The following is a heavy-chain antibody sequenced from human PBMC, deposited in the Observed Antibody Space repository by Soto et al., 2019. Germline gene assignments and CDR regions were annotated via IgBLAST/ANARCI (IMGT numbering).Heavy chain of an antibody. D-gene: IGHD1-7*01. CDR2: ISGSGGST. Sequence: GGSLRLSCAASGFTFSSYAVSWVRQAPGKGLEWVSSISGSGGSTYYAGSVKGRFTISRDNSKNTLSLQVDSLRAGDTAVYYCAKGISGTTRTKLDYWGQGTPVTVSS. CDR1: GFTFSSYA. V-gene: IGHV3-23*01. J-gene: IGHJ4*02. CDR3: AKGISGTTRTKLDY.